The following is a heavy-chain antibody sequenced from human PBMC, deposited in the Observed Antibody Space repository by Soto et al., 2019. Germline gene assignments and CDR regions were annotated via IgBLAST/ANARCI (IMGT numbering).Heavy chain of an antibody. D-gene: IGHD5-18*01. CDR3: ARAHRRGYSYGYSSGLNWFDP. V-gene: IGHV4-34*01. CDR2: INHSGST. Sequence: LSLTCAVYGGSFSGYYWSWIRQPPGKGLEWIGEINHSGSTNYNPSLKSRVTISVDTSKNQFSLKLSSVTAADTAVYYCARAHRRGYSYGYSSGLNWFDPWGQGTLVTVSS. CDR1: GGSFSGYY. J-gene: IGHJ5*02.